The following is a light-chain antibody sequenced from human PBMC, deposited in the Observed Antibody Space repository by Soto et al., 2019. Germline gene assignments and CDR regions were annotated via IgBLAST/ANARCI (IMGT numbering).Light chain of an antibody. V-gene: IGKV3-20*01. CDR2: GAS. J-gene: IGKJ1*01. CDR1: QSVSNNY. Sequence: DSGWTQTPETLSLCPGGRATLSCRASQSVSNNYLAWYQQKPGQAPMLLIYGASNRATGIPDRFSGSGSGTDFTLTISRLEPEDFAVYYCQQYGSSGTFGQGTKVDIK. CDR3: QQYGSSGT.